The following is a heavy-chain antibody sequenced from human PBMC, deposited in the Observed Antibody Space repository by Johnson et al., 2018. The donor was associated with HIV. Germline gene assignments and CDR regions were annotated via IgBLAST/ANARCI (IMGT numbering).Heavy chain of an antibody. J-gene: IGHJ3*02. CDR1: GLTLSRCD. D-gene: IGHD6-13*01. V-gene: IGHV3-30*02. CDR2: IRYDGSNK. Sequence: VQLVESGGGVVQPGGSLRLSCAASGLTLSRCDMHWVRQAPGKGLEWVAFIRYDGSNKYYEDSVKGRFTISRDSSMNTLYLQMNSLKIEDTAVYSCAQEVRIAGSAAFDIWGQGTMVTVSS. CDR3: AQEVRIAGSAAFDI.